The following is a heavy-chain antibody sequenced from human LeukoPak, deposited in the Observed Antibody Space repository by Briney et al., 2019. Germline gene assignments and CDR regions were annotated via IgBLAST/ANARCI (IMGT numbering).Heavy chain of an antibody. CDR1: GGSISSGGYY. CDR3: ARVLGGSYYVGY. D-gene: IGHD1-26*01. J-gene: IGHJ4*02. Sequence: SSQTLSLTCTVSGGSISSGGYYWSWIRQPPGKGLEWIGSIYHSGSTYYNPSLKSRVTISVDTSKNQFSLKLSSVTAADTAVYYCARVLGGSYYVGYWGQGTLVTVSS. V-gene: IGHV4-39*07. CDR2: IYHSGST.